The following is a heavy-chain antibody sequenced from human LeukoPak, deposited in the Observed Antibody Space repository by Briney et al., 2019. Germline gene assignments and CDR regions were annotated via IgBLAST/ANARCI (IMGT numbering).Heavy chain of an antibody. Sequence: GDSLKISCKASGYSFTSYWIAWVRQMPGKGLEWMGIIYPGDSDTRYSPSFQGQVTISADKSISTAYLQWSSLKASDTAMYYCARPHYSNYYFDYWGQGTLVTVSS. CDR3: ARPHYSNYYFDY. V-gene: IGHV5-51*01. CDR2: IYPGDSDT. D-gene: IGHD4-11*01. J-gene: IGHJ4*02. CDR1: GYSFTSYW.